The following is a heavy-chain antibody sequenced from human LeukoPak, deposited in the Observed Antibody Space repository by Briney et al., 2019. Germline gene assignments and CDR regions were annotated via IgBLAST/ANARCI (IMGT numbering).Heavy chain of an antibody. CDR3: ERQEYYYGSGSYYKLGY. J-gene: IGHJ4*02. Sequence: SETLSLTCTVSGGSIGSSSYYWGWIRQPPGKGLEWIGSIYYSGSTYYNPSLKSRVTISVDTSKNQFSLKLSSVTAADRAVCYCERQEYYYGSGSYYKLGYWGQGTLVTVSS. CDR2: IYYSGST. V-gene: IGHV4-39*01. CDR1: GGSIGSSSYY. D-gene: IGHD3-10*01.